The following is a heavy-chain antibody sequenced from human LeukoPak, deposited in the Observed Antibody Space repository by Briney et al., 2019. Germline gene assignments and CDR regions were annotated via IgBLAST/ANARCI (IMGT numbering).Heavy chain of an antibody. CDR1: GGSISSYY. CDR3: ARDLKRVGATNY. J-gene: IGHJ4*02. V-gene: IGHV4-30-4*01. Sequence: SETLSLTCTVSGGSISSYYWSWIRQPPGKGLEWIGYIYYSGSTYYNPSLKSRVTISVDTSKNQFSLKLSSVTAADTAVYYCARDLKRVGATNYWGQGTLVTVSS. D-gene: IGHD1-26*01. CDR2: IYYSGST.